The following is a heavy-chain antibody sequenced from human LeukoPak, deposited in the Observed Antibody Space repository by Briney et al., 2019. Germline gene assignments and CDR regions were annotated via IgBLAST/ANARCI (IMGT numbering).Heavy chain of an antibody. Sequence: GGSLRLSCAASGFTFSSYSVNWVRQARGKGVEWVSSITSSISTYYSDSVKGRFTISRDNANNSLYLHMNSLRVADTAVYYCARVGFYDFWSGINFFDYWGQGTLVTASS. D-gene: IGHD3-3*01. CDR3: ARVGFYDFWSGINFFDY. CDR2: ITSSIST. CDR1: GFTFSSYS. J-gene: IGHJ4*02. V-gene: IGHV3-21*01.